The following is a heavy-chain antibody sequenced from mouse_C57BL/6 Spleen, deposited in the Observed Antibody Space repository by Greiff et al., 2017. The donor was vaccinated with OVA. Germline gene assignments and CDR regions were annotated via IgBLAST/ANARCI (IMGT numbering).Heavy chain of an antibody. CDR2: ILPGSGST. CDR3: ARYYYSNYDAMDY. V-gene: IGHV1-9*01. J-gene: IGHJ4*01. D-gene: IGHD2-5*01. Sequence: QVQLQQSGAELMKPGASVKLSCKATGYTFTGYWIEWVKQRPGHGLEWIGEILPGSGSTNNNEKFKGKATFTADTSSNTAYMQLSSLTTEDSAIYYCARYYYSNYDAMDYWGQGTSVTVSS. CDR1: GYTFTGYW.